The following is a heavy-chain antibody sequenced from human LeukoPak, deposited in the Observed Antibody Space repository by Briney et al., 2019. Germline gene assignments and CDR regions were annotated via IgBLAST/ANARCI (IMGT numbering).Heavy chain of an antibody. D-gene: IGHD5-24*01. J-gene: IGHJ3*02. CDR1: GGSISSYL. V-gene: IGHV4-59*08. CDR2: IYYSGTT. CDR3: ARHERDASLDHALDI. Sequence: SETLSLTCTVSGGSISSYLWSWIRQPPGKGLEWIGYIYYSGTTSYNPSLKSRVTTLVDTSKNQFSLKLSSVTAADTAVYYCARHERDASLDHALDIWGQGTMVTVSS.